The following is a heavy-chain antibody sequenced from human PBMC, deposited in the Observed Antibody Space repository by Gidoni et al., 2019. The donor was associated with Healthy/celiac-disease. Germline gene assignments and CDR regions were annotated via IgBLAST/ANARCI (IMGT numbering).Heavy chain of an antibody. D-gene: IGHD3-3*01. J-gene: IGHJ6*02. V-gene: IGHV3-9*01. Sequence: EVQLVESGGGLVQPGRSLRLSCAASGFTFDDYAMHWVRQAPGKGLEWVSGISWNSGSIGYADSVKGRFTISRDNAKNSLYLQMNSLRAEDTALYYCAKDSTYYDFWSGYYLGYYGMDVWGQGTTVTVSS. CDR3: AKDSTYYDFWSGYYLGYYGMDV. CDR2: ISWNSGSI. CDR1: GFTFDDYA.